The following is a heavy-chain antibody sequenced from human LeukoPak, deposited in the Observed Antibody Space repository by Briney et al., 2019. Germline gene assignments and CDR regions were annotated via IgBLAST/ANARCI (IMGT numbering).Heavy chain of an antibody. Sequence: GASVKVSCKASGYTFTGYYMHWVRQAPGQGLEWMGWINPNSGGTSCAQKFQGRVTMTRDTSISTAYMEVSRLRSDDTAVYYCARGGSGGSYPFDYWGQGTLVTVSS. D-gene: IGHD1-26*01. CDR2: INPNSGGT. CDR1: GYTFTGYY. J-gene: IGHJ4*02. V-gene: IGHV1-2*02. CDR3: ARGGSGGSYPFDY.